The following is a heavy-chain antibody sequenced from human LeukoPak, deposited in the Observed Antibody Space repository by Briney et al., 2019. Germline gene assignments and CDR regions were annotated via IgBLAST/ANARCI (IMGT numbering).Heavy chain of an antibody. D-gene: IGHD1-26*01. CDR1: GFTFSSYA. V-gene: IGHV3-23*01. CDR3: AKYPSGIVGANGARWNWFDP. CDR2: IIGSGGST. Sequence: PGGSLRLSCAASGFTFSSYAMSWARPARGKGLEWVSSIIGSGGSTYYADSVKGRFTISRDNSKNTLYLQMNSLRAEDTAVYYCAKYPSGIVGANGARWNWFDPWGQGTLVTVSS. J-gene: IGHJ5*02.